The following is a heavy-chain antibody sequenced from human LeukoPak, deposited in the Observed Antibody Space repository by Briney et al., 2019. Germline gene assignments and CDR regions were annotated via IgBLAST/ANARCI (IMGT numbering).Heavy chain of an antibody. CDR2: IYPGDSDT. D-gene: IGHD5-18*01. CDR3: ARLRRYTPRWVDI. V-gene: IGHV5-51*01. Sequence: GESLKISCQGSGYDFTNYWIGWVRQMPGKGLEWMGIIYPGDSDTRYSPSFQGQVTISADKSISTAYLQWSSLKASDTAMYYCARLRRYTPRWVDIWGQGTMVTVSS. CDR1: GYDFTNYW. J-gene: IGHJ3*02.